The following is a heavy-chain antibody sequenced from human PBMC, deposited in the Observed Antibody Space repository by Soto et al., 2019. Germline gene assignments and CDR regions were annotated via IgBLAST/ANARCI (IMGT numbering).Heavy chain of an antibody. V-gene: IGHV1-69*06. D-gene: IGHD3-10*01. J-gene: IGHJ6*02. Sequence: QVQLEQSGAEVKKPGSSIKVSCKASGDTFDDLVINWVRQAPGQGLEWMGGFIPIFAKANYAQKFQGRVTIDADKSTSTVYMELSSLKSEDTAVFYCAAGRRGGYGSYYYSLGVWGQGTMVTVSS. CDR2: FIPIFAKA. CDR1: GDTFDDLV. CDR3: AAGRRGGYGSYYYSLGV.